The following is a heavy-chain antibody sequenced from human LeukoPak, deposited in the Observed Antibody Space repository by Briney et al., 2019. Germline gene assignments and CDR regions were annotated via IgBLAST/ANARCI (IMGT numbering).Heavy chain of an antibody. CDR1: GHTLTELS. V-gene: IGHV1-24*01. CDR3: ASRAGGY. CDR2: FDPEDGET. D-gene: IGHD3-10*01. J-gene: IGHJ4*02. Sequence: ASVKVSCKVSGHTLTELSMHWERQAPGKGLEWMGGFDPEDGETIYAQKFQGRVTMTEDTSTDTAYMELSSLKSEDTAVYYCASRAGGYWGQGTLVTVSS.